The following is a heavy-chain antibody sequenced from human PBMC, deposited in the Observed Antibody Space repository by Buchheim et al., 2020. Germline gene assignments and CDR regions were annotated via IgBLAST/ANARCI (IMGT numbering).Heavy chain of an antibody. CDR1: GYSFTSYW. V-gene: IGHV5-10-1*03. J-gene: IGHJ6*02. CDR3: ASRSGWDVNYYYYGMDV. Sequence: EVQLVQSGAEVKKPGESLRISWKGSGYSFTSYWISWVRQMPGKGLEWMGRIDPSDSYTNYSPSFQGHVTISADKSISTAYLQWSSLKASDTAMYYCASRSGWDVNYYYYGMDVWGQGTT. D-gene: IGHD1-26*01. CDR2: IDPSDSYT.